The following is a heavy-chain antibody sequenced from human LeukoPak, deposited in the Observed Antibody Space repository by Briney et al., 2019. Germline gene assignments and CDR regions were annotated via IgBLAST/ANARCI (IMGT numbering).Heavy chain of an antibody. Sequence: PGGSLRLSCAASGFTVRSNYMSWVRQAPGKGLEWVSVIYSGGSTYYADSVKGRFIISRDDSKNTVYLQMNSLRAEDTAVYYCAREGFTMVRARYFDLWGRGTLVTVSS. CDR3: AREGFTMVRARYFDL. V-gene: IGHV3-66*01. J-gene: IGHJ2*01. D-gene: IGHD3-10*01. CDR1: GFTVRSNY. CDR2: IYSGGST.